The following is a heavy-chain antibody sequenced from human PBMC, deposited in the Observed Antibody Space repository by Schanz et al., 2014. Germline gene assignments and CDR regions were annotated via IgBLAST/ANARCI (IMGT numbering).Heavy chain of an antibody. V-gene: IGHV3-7*03. CDR3: AKESEIVVVVGTSMSGDFHH. CDR1: GFTFSNYA. D-gene: IGHD2-15*01. J-gene: IGHJ1*01. CDR2: IKQDGSEK. Sequence: VHLVESGGGVVQPGRSLRLSCAGSGFTFSNYAIHWVRQAPGKGLEWVANIKQDGSEKYYVDSVKGRFTISRDNAKNSLYLQMNSLRAEDTAVYFCAKESEIVVVVGTSMSGDFHHWGQGTLVTVSS.